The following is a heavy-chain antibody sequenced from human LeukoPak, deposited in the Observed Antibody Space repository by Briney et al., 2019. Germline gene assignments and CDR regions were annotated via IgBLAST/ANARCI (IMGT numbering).Heavy chain of an antibody. CDR1: GYTFTIYT. J-gene: IGHJ3*01. CDR2: ISVGNGDS. V-gene: IGHV1-3*03. D-gene: IGHD1-14*01. Sequence: GASVKLSCKASGYTFTIYTIHWVRQAPGQSLEWMGWISVGNGDSKCSQEFQGRVTLTRDTSATTAYLEVSSLRPEDMAVYYCARERGIRDAFDFWGQGTMVTVSS. CDR3: ARERGIRDAFDF.